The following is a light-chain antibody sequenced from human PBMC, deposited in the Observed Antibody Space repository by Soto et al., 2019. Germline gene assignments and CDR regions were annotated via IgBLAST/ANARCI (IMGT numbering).Light chain of an antibody. CDR1: QSVLYSLNSKNY. V-gene: IGKV4-1*01. CDR2: WAS. CDR3: QQYLTTPHT. Sequence: DIVMTQSPDSLAVSLGERATINCKSSQSVLYSLNSKNYLAWYQQKPGQPPNLLIYWASTRESGVPERFSGSGSGTDFTLTISSVQAEDVAVYFCQQYLTTPHTLGQGTKLQIK. J-gene: IGKJ2*01.